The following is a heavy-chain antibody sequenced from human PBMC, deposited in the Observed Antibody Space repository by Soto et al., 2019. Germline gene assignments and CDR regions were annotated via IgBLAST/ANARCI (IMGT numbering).Heavy chain of an antibody. CDR1: GFSFSSYS. J-gene: IGHJ6*02. CDR3: ARDPATYYYGSGSQFGCNSYGMDV. CDR2: ISSSSSYI. D-gene: IGHD3-10*01. Sequence: PGGSLRLSCAASGFSFSSYSMNWVRQAPGKGLEWVSSISSSSSYIYYADSVKGRFTISRDNAKNSLYLQMNSLRAEDTAVYYCARDPATYYYGSGSQFGCNSYGMDVWGQGTTGTVSS. V-gene: IGHV3-21*01.